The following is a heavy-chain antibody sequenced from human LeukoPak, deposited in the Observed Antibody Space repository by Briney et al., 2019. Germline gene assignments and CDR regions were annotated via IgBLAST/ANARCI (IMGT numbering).Heavy chain of an antibody. CDR1: GFTFSSYA. CDR3: ARRFEDIVVVPADDAFDI. CDR2: ISSSSSYI. Sequence: PGGSLRLSCAASGFTFSSYAMSWVRQAPGKGLEWVSSISSSSSYIYYADSVKGRFTISRDNAKNSLYLQMNSLRAEDTAVYYCARRFEDIVVVPADDAFDIWGQGTMVTVSS. V-gene: IGHV3-21*01. D-gene: IGHD2-2*01. J-gene: IGHJ3*02.